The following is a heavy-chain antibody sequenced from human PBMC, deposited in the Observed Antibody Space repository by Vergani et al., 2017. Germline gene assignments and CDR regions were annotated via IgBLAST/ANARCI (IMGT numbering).Heavy chain of an antibody. V-gene: IGHV3-30*18. Sequence: QEQLAESGGGRVQPGRSLRLSCAASGFSFSSHAIHWVRQAPGKGLEWVAVISNDGSKKYYADSVKGRFTISRDNSKNTLDLQMNSLRTQDTAVYYCAKAGSVTSGSLQYNFYMDVWGKGTTVTVS. CDR3: AKAGSVTSGSLQYNFYMDV. D-gene: IGHD3-10*01. CDR2: ISNDGSKK. J-gene: IGHJ6*03. CDR1: GFSFSSHA.